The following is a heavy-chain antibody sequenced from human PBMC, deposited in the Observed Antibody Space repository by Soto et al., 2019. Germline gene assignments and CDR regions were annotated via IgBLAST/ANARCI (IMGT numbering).Heavy chain of an antibody. CDR2: IFSNNER. J-gene: IGHJ6*02. D-gene: IGHD2-15*01. CDR1: GFSLTTGRMG. Sequence: QVTLKESGPVLVKATETLTLTCTISGFSLTTGRMGVSWIRQPPGKALEWVAHIFSNNERSYSTSLQSRLSISDDTSKSQVVLTMTDVDPVDTATYFCARLVADSSWHYYVLDVWGQGTTVTVS. CDR3: ARLVADSSWHYYVLDV. V-gene: IGHV2-26*03.